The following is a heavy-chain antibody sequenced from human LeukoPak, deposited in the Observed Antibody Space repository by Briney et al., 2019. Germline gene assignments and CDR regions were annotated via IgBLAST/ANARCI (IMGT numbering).Heavy chain of an antibody. J-gene: IGHJ4*02. CDR2: ISYDGSNK. CDR1: GFTFSSYA. D-gene: IGHD2-2*01. CDR3: ARWHCSSTSCYYDY. V-gene: IGHV3-30-3*01. Sequence: GGSLRLSCAASGFTFSSYAMHWVRQAPGKGLEWVAVISYDGSNKYYADSVKGRFTISRDNSKNTLYLQMNSLRAEDTAVYYCARWHCSSTSCYYDYWGQGTLVTVSS.